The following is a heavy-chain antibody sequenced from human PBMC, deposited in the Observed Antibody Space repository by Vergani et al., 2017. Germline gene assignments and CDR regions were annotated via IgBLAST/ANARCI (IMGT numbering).Heavy chain of an antibody. D-gene: IGHD3-10*01. Sequence: QVQLVESGGGVVQPGGSLRLSCAASGFTFSSYGMHWVRQAPGKGLEGVAFIRYDGSNKYYSDSVKGRFTISRDNSKNTLYLKMNSLRAEDTAVYYCAKDGTMVRGVSYYYYYGMDVWGQGTTVTVSS. CDR3: AKDGTMVRGVSYYYYYGMDV. CDR1: GFTFSSYG. CDR2: IRYDGSNK. V-gene: IGHV3-30*02. J-gene: IGHJ6*02.